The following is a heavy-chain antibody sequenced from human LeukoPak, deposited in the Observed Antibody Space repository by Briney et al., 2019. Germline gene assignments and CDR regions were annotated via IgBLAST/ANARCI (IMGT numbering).Heavy chain of an antibody. J-gene: IGHJ6*04. V-gene: IGHV1-18*04. CDR3: ARVSYYYYGMDV. CDR2: IRAYNGNT. Sequence: ASVKVSCKASGYTFTSYGISWVRQAPGQGLEWMGWIRAYNGNTNYAQKRQGRVTMTTDTSTSTAYMELRSLRSDDTAVYYCARVSYYYYGMDVWGKGTTVTVSS. CDR1: GYTFTSYG.